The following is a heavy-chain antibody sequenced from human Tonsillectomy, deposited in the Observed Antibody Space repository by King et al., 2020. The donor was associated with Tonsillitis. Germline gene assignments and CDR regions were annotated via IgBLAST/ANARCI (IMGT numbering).Heavy chain of an antibody. CDR2: IKQDGSEK. CDR1: GFTFSSYW. V-gene: IGHV3-7*01. Sequence: DVQLVESGGGLVQPGGSLRLSCAASGFTFSSYWMSWVRQAPGKGLEWVANIKQDGSEKYYVDSVKDRFTISRDNAKNSLFLQMKSLRAEDTAVYYCAREYYDFWSGYYTQRWFDPWGQGTLVTVSS. CDR3: AREYYDFWSGYYTQRWFDP. J-gene: IGHJ5*02. D-gene: IGHD3-3*01.